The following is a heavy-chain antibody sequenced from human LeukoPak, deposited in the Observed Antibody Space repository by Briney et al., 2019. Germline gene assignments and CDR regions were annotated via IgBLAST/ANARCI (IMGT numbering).Heavy chain of an antibody. J-gene: IGHJ4*02. CDR2: IKSKADGGTT. V-gene: IGHV3-15*01. CDR1: GFTFSNAW. D-gene: IGHD3-9*01. Sequence: GGSLRLSCAASGFTFSNAWMSWVRQAPGKGLEWVGRIKSKADGGTTAYAAPVKGRFSISRDDSKTTLNLQMNSLKTEDTAVYYCTTTVPYYDILTGYYIGAYFDYWGQGPLVTVSS. CDR3: TTTVPYYDILTGYYIGAYFDY.